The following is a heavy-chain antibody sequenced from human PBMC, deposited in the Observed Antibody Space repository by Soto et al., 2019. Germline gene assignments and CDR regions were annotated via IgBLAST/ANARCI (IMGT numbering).Heavy chain of an antibody. V-gene: IGHV1-69*02. CDR3: ARVDSYYGMDV. CDR2: IIPILGIA. J-gene: IGHJ6*02. Sequence: QVQLVQSGAEVKKPGSSVKVSCKASGGTFSSYTISWVRQAPGQGLEWMGRIIPILGIANYAQKFQGRVTITADKATSTAYMELSSLRSEDTAVYYCARVDSYYGMDVWGRGTTVTVSS. CDR1: GGTFSSYT. D-gene: IGHD4-4*01.